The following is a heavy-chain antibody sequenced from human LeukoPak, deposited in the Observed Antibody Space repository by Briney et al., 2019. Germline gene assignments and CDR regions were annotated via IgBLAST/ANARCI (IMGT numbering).Heavy chain of an antibody. J-gene: IGHJ5*02. Sequence: PGGSLRLSCAASGFTVSSNYMSWVRQAPGKGLEWVSVIYSGGSTYYADSVKGRFTISRDNSKNTLFLQMNSLRVEDTAVYYCARDLPGLPGRFDPWGQGTLVTVSS. CDR1: GFTVSSNY. CDR2: IYSGGST. V-gene: IGHV3-53*01. CDR3: ARDLPGLPGRFDP. D-gene: IGHD5-18*01.